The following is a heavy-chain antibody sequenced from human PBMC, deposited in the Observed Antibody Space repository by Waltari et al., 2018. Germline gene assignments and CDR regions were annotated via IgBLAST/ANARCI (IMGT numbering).Heavy chain of an antibody. D-gene: IGHD4-17*01. CDR1: GFPLSSFW. Sequence: EVQLVESGGGLVQPGGSLRLSCVASGFPLSSFWMHWVRQAPGKGLVGVSRVNSDGSGTTYADSVKGRFTISRDNAKNTLYLQMNSLRAEDTAVYYCVRGYGRGVTNGDYFEYWGQGTLVTVSS. CDR2: VNSDGSGT. CDR3: VRGYGRGVTNGDYFEY. J-gene: IGHJ4*02. V-gene: IGHV3-74*01.